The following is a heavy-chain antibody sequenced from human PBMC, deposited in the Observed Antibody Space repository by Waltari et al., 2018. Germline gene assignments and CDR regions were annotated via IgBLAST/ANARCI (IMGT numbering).Heavy chain of an antibody. D-gene: IGHD5-12*01. V-gene: IGHV3-23*03. Sequence: EVQLLESGGGLVQPGGSLRLSCAASGFTFSSYAMSWVRQAPGKGLEWVSVIYSGGSTYYADSVKGRFTISRDNSKNTLYLQMNSLRAEDTAVYYCAKEEYSGYDNWGQGTMVTVSS. CDR2: IYSGGST. CDR1: GFTFSSYA. J-gene: IGHJ3*02. CDR3: AKEEYSGYDN.